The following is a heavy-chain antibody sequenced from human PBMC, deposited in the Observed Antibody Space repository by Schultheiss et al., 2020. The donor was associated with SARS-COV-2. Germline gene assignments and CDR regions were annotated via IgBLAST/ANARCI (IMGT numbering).Heavy chain of an antibody. CDR3: ARLNVLRFLPTWFDP. CDR1: GGSLSGYY. Sequence: SETLSLTCAVYGGSLSGYYWSWIRQPPGQGLEWIGYIYYSGSTNYNPSLKSRVTISVDTSKNQFSLKLSSVTTADTAVYYCARLNVLRFLPTWFDPWGQGTLVTVSS. D-gene: IGHD3-3*01. J-gene: IGHJ5*02. V-gene: IGHV4-59*01. CDR2: IYYSGST.